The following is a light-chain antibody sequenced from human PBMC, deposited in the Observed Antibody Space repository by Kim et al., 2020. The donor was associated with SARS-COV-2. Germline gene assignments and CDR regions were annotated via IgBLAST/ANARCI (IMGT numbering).Light chain of an antibody. V-gene: IGLV2-14*03. CDR3: SSYTSSSTLV. CDR2: DVS. Sequence: GQSITTSTTGTSSVVVGYNCLSWYQQHPGRSPKLMIYDVSNRPSGVSNRFSGSKSGNTASLTISGRQAEDEADYYCSSYTSSSTLVFGGGTKLTVL. CDR1: SSVVVGYNC. J-gene: IGLJ2*01.